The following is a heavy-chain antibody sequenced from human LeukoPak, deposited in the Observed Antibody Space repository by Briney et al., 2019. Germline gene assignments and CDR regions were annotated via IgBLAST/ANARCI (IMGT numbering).Heavy chain of an antibody. Sequence: PWETLSLTCSISGDSLSRYYWNWIRKPPGKGLEWIGYIYYSGSTNYNPSLKSRVTISLDPSKYQFSLRLRFVTAADTAVYYCARLPHMAASMAWFDPWGQGTLVTVSS. CDR2: IYYSGST. CDR1: GDSLSRYY. CDR3: ARLPHMAASMAWFDP. V-gene: IGHV4-59*01. D-gene: IGHD2-21*01. J-gene: IGHJ5*02.